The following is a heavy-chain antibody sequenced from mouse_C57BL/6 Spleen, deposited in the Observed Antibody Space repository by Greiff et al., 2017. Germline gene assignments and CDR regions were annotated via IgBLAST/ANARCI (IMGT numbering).Heavy chain of an antibody. CDR3: ARQEEEEEVGTPNCYFDV. D-gene: IGHD1-1*01. CDR2: FYPGSGSI. J-gene: IGHJ1*03. V-gene: IGHV1-62-2*01. Sequence: VQLVESGAELVKPGASVKLSCKASGYTFTEYTIHWVKQRSGQGLEWIGWFYPGSGSIKYNEEFKDKATLTADKSSSTVYMALSSLPSEDSAVYDCARQEEEEEVGTPNCYFDVWGTGTTVTVSS. CDR1: GYTFTEYT.